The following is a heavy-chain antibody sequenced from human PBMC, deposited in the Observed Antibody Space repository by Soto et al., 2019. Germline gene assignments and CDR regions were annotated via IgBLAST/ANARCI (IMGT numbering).Heavy chain of an antibody. CDR1: GYSFTSYW. CDR3: ARFRVLTGYYKGEDFDY. D-gene: IGHD3-9*01. J-gene: IGHJ4*02. V-gene: IGHV5-10-1*01. CDR2: IDPSDSYT. Sequence: PGESLKISCKGSGYSFTSYWISWVRQMPGKGLEWMGRIDPSDSYTNYSPSFQGHVTISADKSISTAYLQWSSLKASDTAMYYCARFRVLTGYYKGEDFDYRGQGTLVTVSS.